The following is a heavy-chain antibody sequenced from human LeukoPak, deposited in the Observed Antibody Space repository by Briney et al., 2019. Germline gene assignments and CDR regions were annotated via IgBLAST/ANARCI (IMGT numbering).Heavy chain of an antibody. V-gene: IGHV3-23*01. CDR1: GFTFSSYW. CDR2: ISGSGGST. D-gene: IGHD2-2*01. Sequence: GGSLRLSFAASGFTFSSYWMSWVRQAPGKGLEWVSAISGSGGSTYYADSVKGRFTISRDNSKNTQYLQMNSLRAEDTAVYYCAKDFLRYCSSTSCFPYFDYWGQGTLVTVSS. J-gene: IGHJ4*02. CDR3: AKDFLRYCSSTSCFPYFDY.